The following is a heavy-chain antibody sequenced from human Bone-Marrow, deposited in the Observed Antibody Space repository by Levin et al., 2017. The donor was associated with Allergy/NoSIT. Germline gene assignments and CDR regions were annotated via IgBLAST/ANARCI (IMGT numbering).Heavy chain of an antibody. D-gene: IGHD6-6*01. CDR3: ARGRSTSGIDY. CDR1: GGSISGSNFY. CDR2: IHYSGST. V-gene: IGHV4-39*01. Sequence: SETLSLTCTVSGGSISGSNFYWGWIRQPPGKGLEWIGSIHYSGSTYYNPSLKSRVTISVDTSKNQFSLKLSSVTAADTAVYYCARGRSTSGIDYWGQGTLVTVST. J-gene: IGHJ4*02.